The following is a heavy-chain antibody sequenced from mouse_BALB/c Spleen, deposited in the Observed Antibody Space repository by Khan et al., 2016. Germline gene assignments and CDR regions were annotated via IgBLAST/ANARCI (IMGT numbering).Heavy chain of an antibody. V-gene: IGHV3-2*02. J-gene: IGHJ3*01. D-gene: IGHD2-3*01. Sequence: EVQLQESGLGLVKPSQSLSLTCTVTGYSITSDCAWSWIRQFPGNKLEWMGYITYSGYTSYHPSLKSRISITRDTSKNQFFLQLNSVTTEDTGSYYCGRGNDGVFAWLAYWGQGTLGTVSA. CDR1: GYSITSDCA. CDR2: ITYSGYT. CDR3: GRGNDGVFAWLAY.